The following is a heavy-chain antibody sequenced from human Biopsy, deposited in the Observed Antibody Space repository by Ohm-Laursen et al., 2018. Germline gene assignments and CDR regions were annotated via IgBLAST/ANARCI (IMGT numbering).Heavy chain of an antibody. CDR2: ISPYNGNT. J-gene: IGHJ5*02. CDR1: GYTFTTYG. V-gene: IGHV1-18*01. CDR3: TRGGYYYDSLAYYYWFDP. Sequence: GSSVKVSCKVSGYTFTTYGISWVRQAPGQGLEWMGWISPYNGNTDSAQKVQGRVTMTTDTSTSTVYMELRSLRSDDTAVYYCTRGGYYYDSLAYYYWFDPWGQGTLVTVSS. D-gene: IGHD3-22*01.